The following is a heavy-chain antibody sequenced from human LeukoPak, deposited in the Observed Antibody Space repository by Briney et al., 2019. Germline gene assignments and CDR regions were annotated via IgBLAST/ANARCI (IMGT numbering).Heavy chain of an antibody. V-gene: IGHV3-30-3*01. Sequence: VRQAPGKXXEWVAVVSFDGTNDHYTDSVKGRFTISRDNSKNTLYLQMNRLRSEDTAVYYCAREGEWGYYFDYWGQGTLVTVSS. CDR2: VSFDGTND. CDR3: AREGEWGYYFDY. D-gene: IGHD3-16*01. J-gene: IGHJ4*02.